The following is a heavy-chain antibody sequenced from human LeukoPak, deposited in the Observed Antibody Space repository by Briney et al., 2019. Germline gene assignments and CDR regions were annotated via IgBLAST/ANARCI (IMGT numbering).Heavy chain of an antibody. CDR1: GFTFSSYG. J-gene: IGHJ4*02. V-gene: IGHV3-33*01. CDR3: ARGEGGSGYPPTDY. CDR2: IWYDGSNK. D-gene: IGHD3-22*01. Sequence: GGSLRLSCAASGFTFSSYGMHWVRQAPGKGLEWVAVIWYDGSNKYYADSVKGRFTISRDNSKNTLYLQMNSLRAEDTAVYYCARGEGGSGYPPTDYWGQGTLVTVSS.